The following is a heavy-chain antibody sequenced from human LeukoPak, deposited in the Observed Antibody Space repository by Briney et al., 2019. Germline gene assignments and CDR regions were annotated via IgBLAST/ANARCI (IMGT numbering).Heavy chain of an antibody. D-gene: IGHD1-26*01. Sequence: ASVKVSCKVSGYTLTELSMHWVRQAPGKGLEWMGGFDPEDGETIYAQKFQGRVTMTEDTSTDTAYMELSSLRSEDMAVYYCARDGGLIVGAPRWFDPWGQGTLVTVSS. CDR2: FDPEDGET. V-gene: IGHV1-24*01. CDR3: ARDGGLIVGAPRWFDP. J-gene: IGHJ5*02. CDR1: GYTLTELS.